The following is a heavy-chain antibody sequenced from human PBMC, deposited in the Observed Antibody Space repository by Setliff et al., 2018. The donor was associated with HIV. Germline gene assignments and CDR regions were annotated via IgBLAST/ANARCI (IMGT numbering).Heavy chain of an antibody. CDR2: IYISGST. V-gene: IGHV4-4*07. J-gene: IGHJ5*02. CDR3: AKDIPGPAINSGRIKNWFDP. CDR1: GGSISSYY. Sequence: SETLSLTCTVSGGSISSYYWSWIRQPAGKGLEWIGHIYISGSTNSNPSFNSRVTMSVDTSKNQFSLKLTSVTAADTAVYYCAKDIPGPAINSGRIKNWFDPWGEGTLVTVSS. D-gene: IGHD6-19*01.